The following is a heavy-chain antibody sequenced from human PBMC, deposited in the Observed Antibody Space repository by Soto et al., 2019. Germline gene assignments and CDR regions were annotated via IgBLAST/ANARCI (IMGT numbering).Heavy chain of an antibody. CDR2: TYYRSKWYN. Sequence: SQTLSLTCAISGDRVSSNSAAWNWIRQSPSRGLEWLGRTYYRSKWYNDYAVSVKSRITINPDTSKNQFSLQLNSVTPEDTAVYYCARSSLASRPQYYYYYYGMDVWGQGTTVTVS. V-gene: IGHV6-1*01. J-gene: IGHJ6*02. D-gene: IGHD6-6*01. CDR3: ARSSLASRPQYYYYYYGMDV. CDR1: GDRVSSNSAA.